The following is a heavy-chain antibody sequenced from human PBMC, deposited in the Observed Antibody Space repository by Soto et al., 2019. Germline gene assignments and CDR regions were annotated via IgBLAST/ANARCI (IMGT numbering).Heavy chain of an antibody. D-gene: IGHD6-13*01. V-gene: IGHV3-72*01. J-gene: IGHJ3*02. CDR2: TRNRANRYTT. CDR1: GFTFSDHY. CDR3: TRVRSSTWGLDAFDI. Sequence: GGSLRLSCAASGFTFSDHYMDWVRQAPGKGLEWVGRTRNRANRYTTEYAASVKGRFTISRDDSKNSLYLQMNSLETEDTAVYYCTRVRSSTWGLDAFDIWGQGIMVTVSS.